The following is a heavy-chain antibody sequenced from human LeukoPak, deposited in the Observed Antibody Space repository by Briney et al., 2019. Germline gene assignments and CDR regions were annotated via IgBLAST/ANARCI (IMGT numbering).Heavy chain of an antibody. Sequence: ASVKVSCKASGYTFTGYYMHWVRQAPGQGLEWMGWINPNSGGTNYAQKFQGRVTMTRDTSISTAYMELSRLRSDDTAVYYCARAYRSGWPHYYYYGMDVWGQRTTVTVSS. J-gene: IGHJ6*02. CDR2: INPNSGGT. CDR1: GYTFTGYY. CDR3: ARAYRSGWPHYYYYGMDV. V-gene: IGHV1-2*02. D-gene: IGHD6-19*01.